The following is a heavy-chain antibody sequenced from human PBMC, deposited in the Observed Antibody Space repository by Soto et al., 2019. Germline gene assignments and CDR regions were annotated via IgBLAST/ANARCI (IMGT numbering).Heavy chain of an antibody. CDR2: IISSSSTI. J-gene: IGHJ4*02. V-gene: IGHV3-48*02. Sequence: PGGSLRLSCAASGFTFSAYSMNWVRQAPGKGLEWVSYIISSSSTIYYADYVKGRFTISRDNAKNSVYLQMNSLRDEDTAVYYCARDRPADYWGQGTLVTVSS. CDR1: GFTFSAYS. CDR3: ARDRPADY.